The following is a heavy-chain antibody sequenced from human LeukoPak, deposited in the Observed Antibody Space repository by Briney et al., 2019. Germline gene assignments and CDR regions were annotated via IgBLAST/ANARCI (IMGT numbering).Heavy chain of an antibody. CDR1: GGSISSYY. Sequence: SETLSLTCTVSGGSISSYYWSWIRQPPGKGLECIGYIYYSGSNNYNPSLKSRVTISVETSKNQFSLKLSSVTAADTAVYYCAREGSYYRFDYWGQGTLVTVSS. D-gene: IGHD1-26*01. J-gene: IGHJ4*02. CDR3: AREGSYYRFDY. V-gene: IGHV4-59*01. CDR2: IYYSGSN.